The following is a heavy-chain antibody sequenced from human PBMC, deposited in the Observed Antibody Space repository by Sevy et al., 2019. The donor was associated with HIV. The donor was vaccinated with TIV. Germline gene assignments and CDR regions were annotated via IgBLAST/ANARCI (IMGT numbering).Heavy chain of an antibody. CDR1: GGSVSSGSYY. D-gene: IGHD3-10*01. V-gene: IGHV4-61*01. J-gene: IGHJ4*02. CDR2: IYYSGST. CDR3: ARFRGTYYGSGSYSFDY. Sequence: SETLFLTCTVSGGSVSSGSYYWSWIRQPPGKGLEWIGYIYYSGSTNYNPSLKSRVTISVDTSKNQFSLKLSSVTAADTAVYYCARFRGTYYGSGSYSFDYWGQGTLVTISS.